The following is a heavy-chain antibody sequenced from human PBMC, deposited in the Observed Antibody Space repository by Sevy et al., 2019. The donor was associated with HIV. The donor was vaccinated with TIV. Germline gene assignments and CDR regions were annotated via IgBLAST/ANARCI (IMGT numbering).Heavy chain of an antibody. CDR1: GGSFSGYY. V-gene: IGHV4-34*01. Sequence: SESLSLTCAVYGGSFSGYYWSWIRQPPGKGLERIGEINHSGSTNYNPSLKSRVTISVDTSKNQFSLKLSSVTAADTAVSYCARRRNYYYDSSGYSYNWFDPWGQGTLVSVSS. D-gene: IGHD3-22*01. CDR3: ARRRNYYYDSSGYSYNWFDP. J-gene: IGHJ5*02. CDR2: INHSGST.